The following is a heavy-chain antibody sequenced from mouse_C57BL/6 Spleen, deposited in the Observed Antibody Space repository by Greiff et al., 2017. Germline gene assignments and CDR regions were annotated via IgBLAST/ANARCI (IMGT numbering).Heavy chain of an antibody. J-gene: IGHJ2*01. CDR3: ASVPDGYYDYFDY. V-gene: IGHV14-2*01. CDR2: IDPEDGET. CDR1: GFNIKDYY. D-gene: IGHD2-3*01. Sequence: VQLQQSGAELVKPGASVTLSCTASGFNIKDYYLHWVKQRTEQGLEWIGRIDPEDGETKYAPKFQGKATITADTSSNTAYLQLSSLTSEDTAVYYCASVPDGYYDYFDYWGQGTTLTVSS.